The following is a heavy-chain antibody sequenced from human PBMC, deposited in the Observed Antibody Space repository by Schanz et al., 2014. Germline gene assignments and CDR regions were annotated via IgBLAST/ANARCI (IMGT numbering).Heavy chain of an antibody. D-gene: IGHD2-15*01. V-gene: IGHV3-30-3*01. CDR3: AKGMGYCSGGTCYDYYYYGLDV. J-gene: IGHJ6*02. Sequence: QVQLVESGGGVVQPGRSLRLSCAAYGFTLSSYAMHWVRQAPGKGLEWVAVISYDGRNKYYADSVKGRFTISRDNSENTLYLQMNSLSADDTAVFYCAKGMGYCSGGTCYDYYYYGLDVWGRGTLVTVSS. CDR1: GFTLSSYA. CDR2: ISYDGRNK.